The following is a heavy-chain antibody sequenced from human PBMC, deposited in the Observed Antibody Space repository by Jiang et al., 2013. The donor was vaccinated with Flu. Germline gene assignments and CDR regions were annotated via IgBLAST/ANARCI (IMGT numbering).Heavy chain of an antibody. CDR3: ARELYDYVWGSYGSYFDY. CDR2: INAGNGNT. D-gene: IGHD3-16*01. J-gene: IGHJ4*02. Sequence: SGAEVKKPGASVKVSCKASGYTFTSYAMHWVRQAPGQRLEWMGWINAGNGNTKYSQKFQGRVTITRDTSASTAYMELSSLRSEDTAVYYCARELYDYVWGSYGSYFDYWGQGTLVTVSS. V-gene: IGHV1-3*01. CDR1: GYTFTSYA.